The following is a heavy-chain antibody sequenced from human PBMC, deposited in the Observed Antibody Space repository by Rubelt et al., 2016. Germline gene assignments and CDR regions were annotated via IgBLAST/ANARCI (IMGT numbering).Heavy chain of an antibody. CDR2: INHSGTT. D-gene: IGHD1-26*01. CDR1: GGSFSGYY. J-gene: IGHJ2*01. Sequence: QVQLQQWGAGLLKPSETLSLTCAVYGGSFSGYYWSWIRQSPGKGLEWIGEINHSGTTNCNPSLKSRVTMSVDTSKNQFSLNLSAVTAADAAVLYCARASGSYQANGWYFDLWGRGALVTVSS. V-gene: IGHV4-34*01. CDR3: ARASGSYQANGWYFDL.